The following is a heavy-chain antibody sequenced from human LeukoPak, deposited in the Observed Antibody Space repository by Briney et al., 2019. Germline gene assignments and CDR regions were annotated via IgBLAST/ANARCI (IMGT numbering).Heavy chain of an antibody. CDR1: GGSFSGYY. V-gene: IGHV4-34*01. CDR3: ARVTVGALDY. D-gene: IGHD1-26*01. J-gene: IGHJ4*02. CDR2: ISHSGFT. Sequence: SETLSLTRAVYGGSFSGYYWNWIRQPPGKGLEWIGEISHSGFTNYNPSLKSRVTISVDTSKNQFSLNLRSVTAADTAVYYCARVTVGALDYWGQGTLVTVSS.